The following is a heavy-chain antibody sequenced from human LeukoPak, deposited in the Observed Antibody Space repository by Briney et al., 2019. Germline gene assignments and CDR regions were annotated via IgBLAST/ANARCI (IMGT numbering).Heavy chain of an antibody. D-gene: IGHD1-1*01. J-gene: IGHJ6*02. Sequence: GASVKVSCKASGYTFTGYYMHWVRQAPGQGLEWMGWINPNSGGTNYAQKFQGRVTMTRNTSISTAYMELSSLRSDGTAVDYWERYRGGTGTTGVGIGYGLDFWGQGTTVTVSS. CDR2: INPNSGGT. CDR1: GYTFTGYY. V-gene: IGHV1-2*02. CDR3: ERYRGGTGTTGVGIGYGLDF.